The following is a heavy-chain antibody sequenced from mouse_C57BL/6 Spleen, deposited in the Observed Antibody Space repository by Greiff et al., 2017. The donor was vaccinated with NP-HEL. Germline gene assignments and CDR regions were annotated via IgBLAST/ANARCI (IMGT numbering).Heavy chain of an antibody. V-gene: IGHV1-82*01. D-gene: IGHD4-1*01. Sequence: VQLQQSGPELVKPGASVKISCKASGYAFSSSWMNWVKQRPGKGLEWIGRIYPGDGDTNYNGKFKGKATLTADKSSSTAYMQLSSLTSEDSAVYFCARSGGNWDENYYAMDYWGQGTSVTVSS. CDR1: GYAFSSSW. J-gene: IGHJ4*01. CDR3: ARSGGNWDENYYAMDY. CDR2: IYPGDGDT.